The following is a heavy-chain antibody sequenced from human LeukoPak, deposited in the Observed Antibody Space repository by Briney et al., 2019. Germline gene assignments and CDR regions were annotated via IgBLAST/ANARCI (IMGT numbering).Heavy chain of an antibody. CDR1: GFTFTKYW. Sequence: GGSLRLSCAASGFTFTKYWMTWVRQAPGKGLEWVANIKQDGSEKFYVDSVKGRFTISRDNAKNSLDLQINSLGAEDSAVYYCARGLDCRSTSCYLDNWGQGTLVTVSS. CDR3: ARGLDCRSTSCYLDN. J-gene: IGHJ4*02. CDR2: IKQDGSEK. D-gene: IGHD2-2*01. V-gene: IGHV3-7*01.